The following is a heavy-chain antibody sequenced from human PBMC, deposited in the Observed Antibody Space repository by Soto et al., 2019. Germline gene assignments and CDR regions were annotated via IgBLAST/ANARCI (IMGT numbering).Heavy chain of an antibody. D-gene: IGHD5-18*01. CDR2: MNPNTGNA. CDR1: GYTFTSYD. J-gene: IGHJ4*02. CDR3: PRKYTYGNDAFDQ. Sequence: QVRLVQSGAEVKKPGASVKVSCKASGYTFTSYDINWVRLVTGQGLEWMGWMNPNTGNAGYAQKFQGRVTMTRSTSISTDYMELSSLGSEDTAVYYCPRKYTYGNDAFDQWGQGTPVTVSS. V-gene: IGHV1-8*01.